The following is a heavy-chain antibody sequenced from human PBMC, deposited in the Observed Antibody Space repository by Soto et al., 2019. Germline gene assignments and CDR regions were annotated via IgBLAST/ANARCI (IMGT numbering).Heavy chain of an antibody. J-gene: IGHJ3*02. CDR1: GGSISSSSYY. CDR3: ARSNYDYIWGSYRSSAAHLYAFDI. Sequence: QLQLQESGPGLVKPSETLSLTCTVSGGSISSSSYYWGWIRQPPGKGLEWIGSIYYSGSTYYNPYLKRRFAISVDTSKNQFSLKLSSVTAEDTAVYYCARSNYDYIWGSYRSSAAHLYAFDIWGQGTMVTVSS. V-gene: IGHV4-39*01. CDR2: IYYSGST. D-gene: IGHD3-16*02.